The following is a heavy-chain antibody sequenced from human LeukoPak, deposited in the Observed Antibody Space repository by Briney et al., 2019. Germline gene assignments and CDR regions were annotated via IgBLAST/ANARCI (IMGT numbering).Heavy chain of an antibody. Sequence: PSETLSVNCTVSGGSISSYYWSWIRQPAGKGLEWIGRIYTSGSTNYNPSLKSRVTMSVDTSKNQFSLKLSSVTAADTAVYYCASDPDYSSTSCNDYWGQGTLVTVSS. CDR3: ASDPDYSSTSCNDY. V-gene: IGHV4-4*07. CDR2: IYTSGST. CDR1: GGSISSYY. D-gene: IGHD2-2*01. J-gene: IGHJ4*02.